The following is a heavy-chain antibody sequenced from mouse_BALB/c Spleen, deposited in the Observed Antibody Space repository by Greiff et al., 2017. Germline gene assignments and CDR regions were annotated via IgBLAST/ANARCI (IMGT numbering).Heavy chain of an antibody. CDR3: ARSGWLLPLFDY. V-gene: IGHV14-3*02. Sequence: VQLKQSGAELVKPGASVKLSCTASGFNIKDTYMHWVKQRPEQGLEWIGRIDPANGNTKYDPKFQGKATITADTSSNTAYLQLSSLTSEDTAVYYCARSGWLLPLFDYWGQGTTLAVSS. CDR2: IDPANGNT. D-gene: IGHD2-3*01. CDR1: GFNIKDTY. J-gene: IGHJ2*01.